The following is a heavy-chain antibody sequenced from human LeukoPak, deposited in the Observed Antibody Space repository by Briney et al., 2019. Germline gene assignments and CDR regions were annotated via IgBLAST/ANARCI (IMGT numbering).Heavy chain of an antibody. CDR1: SGSIRNVY. CDR3: ARLSGYPPLYYYGVGV. D-gene: IGHD3-3*01. V-gene: IGHV4-59*01. Sequence: SETLSLTCTVSSGSIRNVYWSWIRQSPGKGLEWIGYIYDPGNTKYNPSLESWVTISVDTSKNQFSLKLTSVTAADTAVYYCARLSGYPPLYYYGVGVWGQGTTVTVSS. J-gene: IGHJ6*02. CDR2: IYDPGNT.